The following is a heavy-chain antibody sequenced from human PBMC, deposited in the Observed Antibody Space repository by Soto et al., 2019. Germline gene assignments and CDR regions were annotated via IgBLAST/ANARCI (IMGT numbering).Heavy chain of an antibody. J-gene: IGHJ4*02. CDR2: INSDGSST. CDR1: GFTFSSYW. D-gene: IGHD3-10*01. Sequence: EVQLVESGGGLVQPGGSLRLSCAASGFTFSSYWMHWVRQAPGKGLVWVSHINSDGSSTNYADSVKGRFTISTDSAKNTLYLQMNSLRAEDTAVYYCARVASYGSGLFDYWGQGTLVTVSS. CDR3: ARVASYGSGLFDY. V-gene: IGHV3-74*01.